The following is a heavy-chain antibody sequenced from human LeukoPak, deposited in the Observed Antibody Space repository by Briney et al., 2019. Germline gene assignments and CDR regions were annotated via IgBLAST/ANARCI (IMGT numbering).Heavy chain of an antibody. J-gene: IGHJ4*02. D-gene: IGHD6-13*01. CDR3: AKASIVAAAGEIDY. V-gene: IGHV3-30*02. CDR2: IWYDGSNK. Sequence: GGSLRLSCAASGFTFSSYGMHWVRQAPGKGLEWVAVIWYDGSNKYYADSVKGRFTISRDNSKNTLYLQMNSLRAEDTAVYYCAKASIVAAAGEIDYWGQGTLVTVSS. CDR1: GFTFSSYG.